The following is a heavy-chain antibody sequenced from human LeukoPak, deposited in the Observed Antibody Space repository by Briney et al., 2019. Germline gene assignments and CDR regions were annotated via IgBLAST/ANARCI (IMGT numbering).Heavy chain of an antibody. D-gene: IGHD5-12*01. J-gene: IGHJ5*02. Sequence: TSETLSLTCAVYGGSFSGYYWSWIRQPPGKGLEWIGEINHSGSTNYNPSLKSRVTISVDTSKNQFSLKLSSVTAADTAVYYCARISGYGYNWFDPWGQGTLVTVSS. V-gene: IGHV4-34*01. CDR3: ARISGYGYNWFDP. CDR2: INHSGST. CDR1: GGSFSGYY.